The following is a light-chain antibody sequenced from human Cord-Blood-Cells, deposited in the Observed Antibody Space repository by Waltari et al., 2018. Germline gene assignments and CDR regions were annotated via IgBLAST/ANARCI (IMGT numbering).Light chain of an antibody. Sequence: DIQMPQSPSSLPASVGDRVTITCRASQGISNSLAWYQQKPGKAPKLLLYAASRLESGVPSRFSGSGSGTDYTLTISSLQPEDFATYYCQQYYSTPWTFGQGTKVEIK. CDR3: QQYYSTPWT. J-gene: IGKJ1*01. V-gene: IGKV1-NL1*01. CDR2: AAS. CDR1: QGISNS.